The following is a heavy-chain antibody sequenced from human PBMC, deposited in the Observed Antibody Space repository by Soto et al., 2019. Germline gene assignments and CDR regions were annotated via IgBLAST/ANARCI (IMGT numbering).Heavy chain of an antibody. Sequence: QVQLVQSGAEVKKPGSSVKVSCKASGGTFSSYAISWVRQAPGQGLEWMGGIIPIFGTANYAQKFQGRVTITADESTSTAYMELSSLRSEDTAVYYCARVGRDGYNLGELLYYFDSWGQGTLVTVSS. V-gene: IGHV1-69*01. CDR2: IIPIFGTA. CDR3: ARVGRDGYNLGELLYYFDS. CDR1: GGTFSSYA. J-gene: IGHJ4*02. D-gene: IGHD5-12*01.